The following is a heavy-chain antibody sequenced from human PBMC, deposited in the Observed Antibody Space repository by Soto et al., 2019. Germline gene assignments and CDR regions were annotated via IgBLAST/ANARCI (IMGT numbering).Heavy chain of an antibody. D-gene: IGHD6-13*01. CDR3: ARVSPSSRAAEP. Sequence: QVQLVQSGAEVKKPGASVRVSCKTSGYTFTSYGISWVRQAPGQGLEWMGWISDYNGNTNYEQSLQRRVTMTTDTSKTTAYKELRSLKSDDTAVYYCARVSPSSRAAEPWCHGTLVTVS. J-gene: IGHJ4*01. V-gene: IGHV1-18*01. CDR2: ISDYNGNT. CDR1: GYTFTSYG.